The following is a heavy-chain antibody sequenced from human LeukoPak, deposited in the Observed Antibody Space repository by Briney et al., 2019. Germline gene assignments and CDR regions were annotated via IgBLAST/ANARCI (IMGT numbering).Heavy chain of an antibody. CDR3: AKQAVAGPGWFDP. D-gene: IGHD6-19*01. Sequence: GGSLRLSRAASGFTFSSYAMSWVRQAPGKGLEWVSAISCSCGNTYYADSVKGRFTIPRDNSKNTLYLYMNRRRAEDTAVYYCAKQAVAGPGWFDPWGQGTLVTVSS. CDR2: ISCSCGNT. V-gene: IGHV3-23*01. CDR1: GFTFSSYA. J-gene: IGHJ5*02.